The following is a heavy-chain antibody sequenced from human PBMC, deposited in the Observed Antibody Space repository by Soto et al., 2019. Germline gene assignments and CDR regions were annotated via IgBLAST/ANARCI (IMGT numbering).Heavy chain of an antibody. Sequence: GGSLRLSCAASGFTFRTSGMHWVRQAPGKGLEWVAVISYDGSEIYYAESVKGRFTISRDNSKSTLYLQMHSLRAEDTAIYYCAREVEGYYDISTATLRTAYPFDTWGQGTMVTVSS. CDR2: ISYDGSEI. CDR1: GFTFRTSG. V-gene: IGHV3-30*03. J-gene: IGHJ3*02. CDR3: AREVEGYYDISTATLRTAYPFDT. D-gene: IGHD3-9*01.